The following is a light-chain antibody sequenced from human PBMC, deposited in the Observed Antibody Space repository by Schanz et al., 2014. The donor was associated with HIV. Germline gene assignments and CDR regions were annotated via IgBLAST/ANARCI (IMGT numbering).Light chain of an antibody. Sequence: QAGVTQAPSLTVSPGGTVTLTCASSTGAVTSGYYPNWLQQKPGQAPRALIFGTSNKHSWTPARFSGSLLGGKAALTLSSVQPEDEADYYCLLNSGDVWVFGGGTKLTVL. CDR2: GTS. J-gene: IGLJ3*02. CDR1: TGAVTSGYY. CDR3: LLNSGDVWV. V-gene: IGLV7-43*01.